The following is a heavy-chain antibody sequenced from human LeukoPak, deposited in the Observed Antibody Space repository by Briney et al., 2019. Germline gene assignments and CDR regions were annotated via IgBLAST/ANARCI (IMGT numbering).Heavy chain of an antibody. V-gene: IGHV3-23*01. Sequence: QPGGSLRLSCAASGFTFSSYAMSWVRQAPGKGLEWVSAISGSGGSTHYADSVKGRFTISRDNSKNTLYLQMDSLRAEDTAIYYCAKAGRLGELSLYSFDYWGQGTLVTVSS. CDR1: GFTFSSYA. D-gene: IGHD3-16*02. J-gene: IGHJ4*02. CDR3: AKAGRLGELSLYSFDY. CDR2: ISGSGGST.